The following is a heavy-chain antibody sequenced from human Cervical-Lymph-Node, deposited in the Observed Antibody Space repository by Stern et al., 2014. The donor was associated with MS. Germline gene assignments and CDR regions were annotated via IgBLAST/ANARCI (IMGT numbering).Heavy chain of an antibody. Sequence: EVQLVESGGDFVQPGGSLRLSCAASGFTFNKYAMNWVRQAPGKGLEWVSTISGSGGSIYYADSVKGRFTISRDNAENTLYLQMHSLRAEDTAIYYCAKQYFDSSGYSYYYGMDVWGQGTTVTVS. CDR2: ISGSGGSI. CDR1: GFTFNKYA. D-gene: IGHD3-22*01. J-gene: IGHJ6*02. CDR3: AKQYFDSSGYSYYYGMDV. V-gene: IGHV3-23*04.